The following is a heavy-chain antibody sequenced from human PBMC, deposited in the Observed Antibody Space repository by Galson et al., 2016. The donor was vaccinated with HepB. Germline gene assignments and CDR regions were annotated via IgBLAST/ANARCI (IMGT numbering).Heavy chain of an antibody. CDR1: GDSISASNYY. J-gene: IGHJ4*02. CDR3: ARHIGGQQWARFFDR. V-gene: IGHV4-39*07. Sequence: SETLSLTCAVSGDSISASNYYWAWIRQPPGKGLEWIGTTFYDGSTYYNPSLKSRVTVFGDKSNNHLSLEVTSVTAADTAIYYCARHIGGQQWARFFDRWGRGTLVTVSS. D-gene: IGHD5-24*01. CDR2: TFYDGST.